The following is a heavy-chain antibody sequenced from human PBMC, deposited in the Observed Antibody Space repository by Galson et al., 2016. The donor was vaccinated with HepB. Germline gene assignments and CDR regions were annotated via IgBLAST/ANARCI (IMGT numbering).Heavy chain of an antibody. CDR3: ATMGHCSSSGCYLGYYHYLYMDV. J-gene: IGHJ6*03. V-gene: IGHV1-69*13. Sequence: SVKVSCKAFVGNFSSHGVSWARQAPGQGLEWVGGSITIFGITNYAQRFLGRVTITAGESTTTAYLELSSLTSEDTAVYYCATMGHCSSSGCYLGYYHYLYMDVWGKGTTVTVSS. D-gene: IGHD2-2*01. CDR2: SITIFGIT. CDR1: VGNFSSHG.